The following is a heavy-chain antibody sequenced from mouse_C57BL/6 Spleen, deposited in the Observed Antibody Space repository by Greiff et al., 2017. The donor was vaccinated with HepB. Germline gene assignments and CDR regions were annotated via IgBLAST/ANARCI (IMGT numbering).Heavy chain of an antibody. CDR1: GYSFTGYY. V-gene: IGHV1-42*01. CDR3: ARGGNYWYFDV. J-gene: IGHJ1*03. D-gene: IGHD2-1*01. CDR2: INPSTGGT. Sequence: EVQLQQSGPELVKPGASVKISCKASGYSFTGYYMNWVKQSPEKSLEWIGEINPSTGGTTYNQKFKAKATLTVDKSSSTAYMQLKSLTSEDSAVYYCARGGNYWYFDVWGTGTTVTVSS.